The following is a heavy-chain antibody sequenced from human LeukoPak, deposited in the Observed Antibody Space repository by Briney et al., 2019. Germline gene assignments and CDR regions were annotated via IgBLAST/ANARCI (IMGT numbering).Heavy chain of an antibody. CDR2: INSDGSST. V-gene: IGHV3-74*01. CDR3: AREDGYCSGGNCYSYFDS. J-gene: IGHJ4*02. CDR1: GFTFSSHW. D-gene: IGHD2-15*01. Sequence: GGSLRLSCAASGFTFSSHWMHWVRQAPGKGLVWVSRINSDGSSTSYADSVKGRFTISRDNAKNTLYLQMNSLRAEDTAVYFCAREDGYCSGGNCYSYFDSWGQGTLVTVSS.